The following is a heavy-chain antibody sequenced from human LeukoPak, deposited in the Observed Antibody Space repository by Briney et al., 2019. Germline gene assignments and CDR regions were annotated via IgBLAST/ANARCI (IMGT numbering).Heavy chain of an antibody. Sequence: PSETLSLTCTVSGGSISSSGYCWGWIRQPPGKGLEWIGSIDYSGNTNYNPSLKSRVTIAVDMSKNQFSLKLSSVTAADTAVYYCARGSGDYGGNPFDYWGQGTLVTVSS. CDR1: GGSISSSGYC. J-gene: IGHJ4*02. D-gene: IGHD4-23*01. CDR3: ARGSGDYGGNPFDY. V-gene: IGHV4-39*07. CDR2: IDYSGNT.